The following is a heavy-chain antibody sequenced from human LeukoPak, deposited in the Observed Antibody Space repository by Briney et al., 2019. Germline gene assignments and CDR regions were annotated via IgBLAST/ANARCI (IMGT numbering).Heavy chain of an antibody. J-gene: IGHJ4*02. CDR1: GFTFSSYA. V-gene: IGHV3-30-3*01. CDR2: ISYDGGNK. CDR3: ATLHYFDY. Sequence: GGSLRLSCAASGFTFSSYAMHWVRQAPGKGLEWVAVISYDGGNKYYADSVKGRFTISRDNSKNTLYLQMNSLRAEDTAVYYCATLHYFDYWGQGTLVTVSS.